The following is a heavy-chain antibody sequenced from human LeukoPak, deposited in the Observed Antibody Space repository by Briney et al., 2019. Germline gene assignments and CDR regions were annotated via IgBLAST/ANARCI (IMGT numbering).Heavy chain of an antibody. Sequence: PSETLSLTCAVYGGSFSGYYWSWIRQPPGKGLEWIGEINHSGSTNYNPSLKSRVTISVDTSKNQFSLKLSSVTAADTAVYYCARAAVVVPAPILWRYNWFDPWGQGTLVTVSS. D-gene: IGHD2-2*02. V-gene: IGHV4-34*01. CDR1: GGSFSGYY. CDR3: ARAAVVVPAPILWRYNWFDP. J-gene: IGHJ5*02. CDR2: INHSGST.